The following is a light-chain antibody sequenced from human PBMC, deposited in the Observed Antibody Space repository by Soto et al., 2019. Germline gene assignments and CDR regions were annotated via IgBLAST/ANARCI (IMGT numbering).Light chain of an antibody. J-gene: IGLJ1*01. CDR3: CSYANSGSFV. V-gene: IGLV2-23*02. Sequence: QSALTQPASVSGSAGQSITISCSGTMRDVGAYNLVSWYQQHPGTAPKLIIYEVRNRPSGISSRFSGSRSGNTASLTISGLQSEDEADYYCCSYANSGSFVFGTGTKVTVL. CDR2: EVR. CDR1: MRDVGAYNL.